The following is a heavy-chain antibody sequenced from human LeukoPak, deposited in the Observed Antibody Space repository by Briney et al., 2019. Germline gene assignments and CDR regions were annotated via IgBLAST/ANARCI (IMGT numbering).Heavy chain of an antibody. Sequence: GGSLRLSCAASGFTFSSYWMNWVGQAPGKGLEWVANIKQDGSEEYYVGSVKGRFTISRDNAKNSLYLQMNSLRAEDTAVYYCARELLGHGYNSGDFDYWGQGTLVTVSS. V-gene: IGHV3-7*01. D-gene: IGHD5-24*01. J-gene: IGHJ4*02. CDR3: ARELLGHGYNSGDFDY. CDR2: IKQDGSEE. CDR1: GFTFSSYW.